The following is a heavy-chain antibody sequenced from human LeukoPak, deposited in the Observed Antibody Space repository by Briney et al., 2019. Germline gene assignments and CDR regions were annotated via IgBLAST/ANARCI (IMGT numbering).Heavy chain of an antibody. J-gene: IGHJ4*02. V-gene: IGHV3-48*03. Sequence: QTGGSLRLSCAASGFTFSSYEMNWVRQAPGKGLEWVSYIGSSGSTIYYADSVKGRFTISRDNAKNSLYLQMNSLRAEDTAVYYCARRAPDYDILTGYFRWGQGTLVTVSS. CDR2: IGSSGSTI. D-gene: IGHD3-9*01. CDR1: GFTFSSYE. CDR3: ARRAPDYDILTGYFR.